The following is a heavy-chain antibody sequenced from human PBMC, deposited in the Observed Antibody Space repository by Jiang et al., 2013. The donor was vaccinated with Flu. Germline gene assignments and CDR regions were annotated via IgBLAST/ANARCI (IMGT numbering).Heavy chain of an antibody. CDR2: IYYSGST. V-gene: IGHV4-39*07. D-gene: IGHD3-22*01. CDR3: ARESAMIVVVTYYFDY. CDR1: GGSISSSSYY. Sequence: ETLSLTCTVSGGSISSSSYYWGWIRQPPGKGLEWIGSIYYSGSTYYNPSLKSRVTISVDTSKNQFSLKLSSVTAADTAVYYCARESAMIVVVTYYFDYWGQGTLVTVSS. J-gene: IGHJ4*02.